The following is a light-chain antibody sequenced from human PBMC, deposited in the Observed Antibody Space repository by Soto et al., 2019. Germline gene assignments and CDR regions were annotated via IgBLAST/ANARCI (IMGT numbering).Light chain of an antibody. V-gene: IGLV2-8*01. CDR2: DVT. Sequence: QSVLTQPPSASWSPGQSVTISCTGTSSDVGGYNYVSWYQQHPGKAPKLMIYDVTKRPSGVPDRFSGSKSGNTASLTVSGLQAEDEADYYCSSYAGSNNFVVFGGGTKVTVL. CDR3: SSYAGSNNFVV. CDR1: SSDVGGYNY. J-gene: IGLJ2*01.